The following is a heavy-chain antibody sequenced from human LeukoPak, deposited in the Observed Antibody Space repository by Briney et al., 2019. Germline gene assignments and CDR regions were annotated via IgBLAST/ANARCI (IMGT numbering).Heavy chain of an antibody. CDR2: IFDNGIT. D-gene: IGHD4-17*01. V-gene: IGHV4-30-4*07. J-gene: IGHJ5*02. Sequence: SETLSLTCAASGGSITSGGSSWSWIRQPPGRGLEWIGYIFDNGITYYNPSLKSRVTISVDTSKNQFSLKLSSVTAADTAVYFCARVSLDYGDYVRNWFDPWGQGTLVTVSS. CDR1: GGSITSGGSS. CDR3: ARVSLDYGDYVRNWFDP.